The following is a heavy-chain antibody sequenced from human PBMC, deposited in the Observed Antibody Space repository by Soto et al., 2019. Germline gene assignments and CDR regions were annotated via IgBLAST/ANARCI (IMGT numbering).Heavy chain of an antibody. CDR3: ARFFRGVDV. V-gene: IGHV4-59*01. Sequence: PSETLSLICTVSGGSINNYYWTWIRQPPGKGLDWIGYVYYSGSTNYNPSLKSRLTISVDASKNQFSLRLTSVTAADTAVYYCARFFRGVDVWGQGTSVTVSS. J-gene: IGHJ6*02. CDR1: GGSINNYY. CDR2: VYYSGST. D-gene: IGHD3-10*01.